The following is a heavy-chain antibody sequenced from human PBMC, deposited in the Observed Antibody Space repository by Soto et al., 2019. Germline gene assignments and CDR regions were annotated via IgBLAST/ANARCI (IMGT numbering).Heavy chain of an antibody. J-gene: IGHJ4*02. CDR1: GYTFSTYT. D-gene: IGHD2-2*01. CDR3: ARDDAPHGDQLLYFDD. V-gene: IGHV1-3*01. CDR2: ITPDNGNT. Sequence: GASVKVSCKASGYTFSTYTIHWVRQAPGQSLEWMGWITPDNGNTYFSQKFQGRVTITRDTSASTAYMELSSLISEDTAVYYCARDDAPHGDQLLYFDDWGQGTRVTVSS.